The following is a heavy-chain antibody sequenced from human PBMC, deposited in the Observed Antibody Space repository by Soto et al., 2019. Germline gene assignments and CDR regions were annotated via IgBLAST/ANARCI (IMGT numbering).Heavy chain of an antibody. D-gene: IGHD3-22*01. J-gene: IGHJ3*02. Sequence: GSLRLSCAASGFTFSSYAMSWVRQAPGKGLEWVSAISGSGGSTYYADSVKGRFTISRDNSKNTLYLQMNSLRAEDTAVYYCAKGYYDSSGYYPLGDAFDIWGQGTMVTVS. V-gene: IGHV3-23*01. CDR3: AKGYYDSSGYYPLGDAFDI. CDR2: ISGSGGST. CDR1: GFTFSSYA.